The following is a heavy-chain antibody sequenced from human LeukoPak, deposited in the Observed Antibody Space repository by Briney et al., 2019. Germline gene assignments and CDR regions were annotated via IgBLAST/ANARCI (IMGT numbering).Heavy chain of an antibody. CDR1: GFTFSSYG. CDR2: ISYDGSNK. V-gene: IGHV3-30*18. D-gene: IGHD1-7*01. CDR3: AKFGITGTTYAFDI. Sequence: GGSLRLSCAASGFTFSSYGMRWVRQAPGRGLEWVAVISYDGSNKYYADSVKGRFTISRDNSKNTLYLQMNSLRAEDTAVYYCAKFGITGTTYAFDIWGQGTMVTVSS. J-gene: IGHJ3*02.